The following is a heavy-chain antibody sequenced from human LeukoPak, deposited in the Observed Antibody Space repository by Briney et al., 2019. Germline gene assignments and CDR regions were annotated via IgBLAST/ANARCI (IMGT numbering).Heavy chain of an antibody. V-gene: IGHV4-59*01. D-gene: IGHD2-21*02. J-gene: IGHJ2*01. CDR3: TQGDSQWYFDL. CDR2: VYYSGTT. Sequence: RPSETLSLTCTVSGGSLSDYYWSWIRQPPGKGLEWIGYVYYSGTTNYNPSLKSRVTISVDTSKDQFSLRLNSVTAADTAVYYCTQGDSQWYFDLWGRGTLVTVSS. CDR1: GGSLSDYY.